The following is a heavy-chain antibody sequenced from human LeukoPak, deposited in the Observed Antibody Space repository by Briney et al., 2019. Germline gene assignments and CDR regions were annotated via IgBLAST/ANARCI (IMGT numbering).Heavy chain of an antibody. CDR3: ARVGALSSSWLLY. J-gene: IGHJ4*02. Sequence: GGSLRLSCAASGFTFSSYSMNWVRQAPGKGLEWVSSISSSSSYIYYADSVKGRFTISRDNAKNSLYLQMNSLRADDTAVYYCARVGALSSSWLLYWGQGTLVTVSS. D-gene: IGHD6-13*01. CDR2: ISSSSSYI. V-gene: IGHV3-21*01. CDR1: GFTFSSYS.